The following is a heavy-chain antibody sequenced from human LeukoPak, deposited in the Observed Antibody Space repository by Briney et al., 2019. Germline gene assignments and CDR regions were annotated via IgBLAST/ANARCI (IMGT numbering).Heavy chain of an antibody. D-gene: IGHD3-22*01. CDR1: GFTFSSYW. CDR3: ARDTSEFDDSSGYLHYYYYMDV. Sequence: GGSLRLSCAASGFTFSSYWMSWVRQAPGKGLEWVANIKQDASEKYYVDSVKGRFTISRDNAKNSLYLQMNSLRAEDTAVYYCARDTSEFDDSSGYLHYYYYMDVWGKGTTVTVSS. CDR2: IKQDASEK. J-gene: IGHJ6*03. V-gene: IGHV3-7*01.